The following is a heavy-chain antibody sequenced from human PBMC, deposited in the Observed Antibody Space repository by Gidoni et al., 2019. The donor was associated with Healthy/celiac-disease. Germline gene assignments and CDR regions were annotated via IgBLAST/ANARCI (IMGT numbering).Heavy chain of an antibody. Sequence: QVQLVESGGGVVQPGRSLRLSCAASGFTFSSYAMHWVRQAPGKGLEWVAVISYDGSNKYYADSVKGRFTISRDNSKNTLYLQMNSLRAEDTAVYYCARVGFDWLLSDYWGQGTLVTVSS. CDR2: ISYDGSNK. CDR3: ARVGFDWLLSDY. J-gene: IGHJ4*02. V-gene: IGHV3-30-3*01. CDR1: GFTFSSYA. D-gene: IGHD3-9*01.